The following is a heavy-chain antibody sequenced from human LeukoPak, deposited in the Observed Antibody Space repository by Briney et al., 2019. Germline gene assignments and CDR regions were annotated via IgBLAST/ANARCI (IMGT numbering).Heavy chain of an antibody. CDR2: ISGSAGST. Sequence: GGSLRLSCAASGFTFSSYAMNWVRRAPGKGLEWVSGISGSAGSTYYADSVKGRFTISRDNSKNTLYLQMNSLRAEDTAVYYCARDRLIDYWGQGTLVTVSS. J-gene: IGHJ4*02. CDR3: ARDRLIDY. V-gene: IGHV3-23*01. CDR1: GFTFSSYA.